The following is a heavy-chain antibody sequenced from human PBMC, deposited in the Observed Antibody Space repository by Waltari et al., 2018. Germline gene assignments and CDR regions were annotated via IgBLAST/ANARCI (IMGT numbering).Heavy chain of an antibody. CDR1: GFTVSRNY. CDR3: ASDISDYGMDV. Sequence: EVQLVESGGGLMQPGGSLRLSCAASGFTVSRNYMSWVRQAPGKGLEWVSVIYSGGRTFYADSVKGRFTISRDNSKNTVYLQMNSLRAEDTAVYYCASDISDYGMDVWGQGTTVTVSS. V-gene: IGHV3-53*01. J-gene: IGHJ6*02. CDR2: IYSGGRT.